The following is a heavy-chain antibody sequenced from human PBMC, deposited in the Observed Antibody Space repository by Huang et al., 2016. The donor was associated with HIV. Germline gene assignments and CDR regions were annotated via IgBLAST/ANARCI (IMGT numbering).Heavy chain of an antibody. CDR1: GYYFPTYW. D-gene: IGHD1-7*01. CDR2: MYPGDSDT. Sequence: EVQLVQSGAEVKKPGESLKISCKTFGYYFPTYWIGWVRQMPGKGLDWLGVMYPGDSDTRYSPSFQGQVTFSVDKSLSTAYLQWNSLKASDTAMYYCALTGTYVSWGQGTLVTVSS. V-gene: IGHV5-51*01. CDR3: ALTGTYVS. J-gene: IGHJ5*02.